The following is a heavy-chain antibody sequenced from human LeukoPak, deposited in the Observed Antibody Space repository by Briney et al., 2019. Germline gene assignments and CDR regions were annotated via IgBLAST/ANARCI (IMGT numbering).Heavy chain of an antibody. V-gene: IGHV3-30*04. J-gene: IGHJ6*03. Sequence: GGSLRLSCAASGFTFSSYVMHWVRQAPGKGLEWVAIISYDGSNEYYADSVKGRFTISRDNAKNSLYLQINSLRAEDTAVYYCARAEGDYYYYYMDVWGKGTTVTVSS. D-gene: IGHD1-14*01. CDR2: ISYDGSNE. CDR1: GFTFSSYV. CDR3: ARAEGDYYYYYMDV.